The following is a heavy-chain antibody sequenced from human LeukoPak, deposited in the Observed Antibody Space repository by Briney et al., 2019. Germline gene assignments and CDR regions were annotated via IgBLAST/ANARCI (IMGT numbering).Heavy chain of an antibody. D-gene: IGHD1-26*01. CDR2: INPSGGST. CDR3: ARVEVGGYVSGY. J-gene: IGHJ4*02. CDR1: GYTFISYG. V-gene: IGHV1-46*01. Sequence: ASVKVSCKASGYTFISYGISWVRQAPGQGLEWMGIINPSGGSTSYAQKFQGRVTMTRDTSTSTVYMELSSLRSEDTAVYYCARVEVGGYVSGYWGQGTLVTVSS.